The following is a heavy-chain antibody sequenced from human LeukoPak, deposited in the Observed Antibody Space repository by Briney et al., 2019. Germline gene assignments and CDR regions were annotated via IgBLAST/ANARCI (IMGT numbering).Heavy chain of an antibody. CDR2: IWYDGSNK. CDR1: GFTFSSYG. J-gene: IGHJ4*02. CDR3: ARASIAAAGSYYFDY. D-gene: IGHD6-13*01. V-gene: IGHV3-33*01. Sequence: GGSLRLSCAASGFTFSSYGMHWVRQAPGKGLEWVAVIWYDGSNKYYADSVKGRFTISRDNSKNTLYLQMNSLRAEDTAVYYCARASIAAAGSYYFDYWGQGTLVTVSS.